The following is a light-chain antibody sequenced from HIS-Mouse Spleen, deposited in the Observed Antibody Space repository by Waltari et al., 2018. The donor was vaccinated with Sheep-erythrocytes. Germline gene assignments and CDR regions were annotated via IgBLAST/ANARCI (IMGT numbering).Light chain of an antibody. CDR2: EVS. V-gene: IGLV2-8*01. CDR1: SSHVGGFNY. J-gene: IGLJ1*01. CDR3: SSYAGSNNHV. Sequence: QSALTQPPSASGSPAQSVTISCTGTSSHVGGFNYVPWYQQHPGKAPQLMIYEVSKRPSGVPDRFSGSKSGNTASLTVSGLQAEDEADYYCSSYAGSNNHVFATGTKVTVL.